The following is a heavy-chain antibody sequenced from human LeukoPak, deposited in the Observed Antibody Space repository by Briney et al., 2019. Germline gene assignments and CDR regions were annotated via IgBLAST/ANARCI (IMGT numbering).Heavy chain of an antibody. CDR2: IYTSGST. V-gene: IGHV4-4*07. J-gene: IGHJ3*02. Sequence: SETLSLTCTVSGGSISSYYWSWIRQPAGKGLEWIGRIYTSGSTNYNPSLKSRVTMSVDTSKNQFSLKLSSVTAADTAVYYCARGGGTARPGQAFDIWGQGTMVTVSS. CDR3: ARGGGTARPGQAFDI. D-gene: IGHD5-18*01. CDR1: GGSISSYY.